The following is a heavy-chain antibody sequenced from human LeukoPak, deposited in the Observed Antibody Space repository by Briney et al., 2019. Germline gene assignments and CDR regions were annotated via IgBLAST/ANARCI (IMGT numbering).Heavy chain of an antibody. Sequence: ASVKVSCKASGYTFTSYGISWVRQAPGQGLEWMGWISAYNGNTNYAQKLQGRVTMTTDTSASTAYMELRSLRSDDTAVYYCARADYGGSKNFDYFDYGGRGPLVTFP. CDR1: GYTFTSYG. V-gene: IGHV1-18*01. D-gene: IGHD3-16*01. J-gene: IGHJ4*02. CDR3: ARADYGGSKNFDYFDY. CDR2: ISAYNGNT.